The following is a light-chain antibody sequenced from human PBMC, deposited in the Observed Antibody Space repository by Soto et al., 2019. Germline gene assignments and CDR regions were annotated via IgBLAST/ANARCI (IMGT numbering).Light chain of an antibody. CDR2: DAS. J-gene: IGKJ4*01. CDR1: QCVYSN. CDR3: QQYNNWPLT. V-gene: IGKV3-15*01. Sequence: EIVMTQSPVTLSVSPGEGVTLSCRASQCVYSNLAWYQQKPDQAPRLLIYDASARATDIPARFSGSGSGTDFTLTVSRLQSEDFAVYYCQQYNNWPLTFGGGTKVEIK.